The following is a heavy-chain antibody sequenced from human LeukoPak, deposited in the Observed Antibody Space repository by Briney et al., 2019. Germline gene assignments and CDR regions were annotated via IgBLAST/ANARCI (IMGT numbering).Heavy chain of an antibody. Sequence: PSETLSLTCTVSGGSLSSSSYYWGWIRQPPGKGLEWIGSIYYSGSTYYNPSLKSRVTISVDTSKNQFSLKLSSVTAADTAMYYCARFNSGSYQHYFDCWGQGTLVTVSS. J-gene: IGHJ4*02. V-gene: IGHV4-39*07. CDR2: IYYSGST. D-gene: IGHD1-26*01. CDR3: ARFNSGSYQHYFDC. CDR1: GGSLSSSSYY.